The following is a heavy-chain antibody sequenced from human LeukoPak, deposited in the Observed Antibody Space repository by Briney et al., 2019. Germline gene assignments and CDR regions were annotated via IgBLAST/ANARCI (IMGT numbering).Heavy chain of an antibody. CDR2: IIPIFGTA. CDR3: ARSYSSSEGYIRGGYYYYCMDV. V-gene: IGHV1-69*05. D-gene: IGHD6-13*01. CDR1: GGTFSSYA. J-gene: IGHJ6*03. Sequence: SVKVSCKASGGTFSSYAISWVRQAPGQGLEWMGGIIPIFGTANYAQKFQGRVTITTDESTSTAYMELSSLRSEDTAVYYCARSYSSSEGYIRGGYYYYCMDVWGRGTTVTVSS.